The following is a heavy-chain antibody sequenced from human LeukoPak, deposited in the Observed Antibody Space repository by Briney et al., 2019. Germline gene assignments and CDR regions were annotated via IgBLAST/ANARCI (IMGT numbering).Heavy chain of an antibody. CDR1: GFTFSNAW. Sequence: PGGSLRLSCAASGFTFSNAWMSWVRQAPGKGLEWVGRIKSKTDGGTTDYAAPVKGRFTISRDDSKNTLYLQMNSLETEDTAVYYCTTDRTFTIFGVVTPLDYWGQGTLVTVSS. CDR2: IKSKTDGGTT. D-gene: IGHD3-3*01. J-gene: IGHJ4*02. CDR3: TTDRTFTIFGVVTPLDY. V-gene: IGHV3-15*01.